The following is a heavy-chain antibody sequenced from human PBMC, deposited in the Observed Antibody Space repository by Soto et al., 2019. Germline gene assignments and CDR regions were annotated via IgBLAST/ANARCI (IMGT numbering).Heavy chain of an antibody. J-gene: IGHJ4*02. CDR3: AREAALLIAALGY. D-gene: IGHD6-6*01. Sequence: ASVKVSCKASGYTFTNYAMHWVRQAPGQRLEWMGWINAGNGNTKYSQKFQGRVTITRDTSASTAYMELSSLRSEDTAVYDCAREAALLIAALGYWGQGTLVTVSS. CDR2: INAGNGNT. V-gene: IGHV1-3*01. CDR1: GYTFTNYA.